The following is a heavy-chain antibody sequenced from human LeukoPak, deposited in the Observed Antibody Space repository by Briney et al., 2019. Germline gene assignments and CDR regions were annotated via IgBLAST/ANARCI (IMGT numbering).Heavy chain of an antibody. CDR3: ARDSLLWFGDVDAFDI. V-gene: IGHV3-21*01. CDR2: ISSSSSYI. Sequence: GGSLRLSCAASGFTFSSYSMNWVRQAPGKGLEWVSSISSSSSYIYYADSVKGRFTISRDNAQNSPYLQMNSLRAEDTAVYYCARDSLLWFGDVDAFDIWGQGTMVTVSS. D-gene: IGHD3-10*01. CDR1: GFTFSSYS. J-gene: IGHJ3*02.